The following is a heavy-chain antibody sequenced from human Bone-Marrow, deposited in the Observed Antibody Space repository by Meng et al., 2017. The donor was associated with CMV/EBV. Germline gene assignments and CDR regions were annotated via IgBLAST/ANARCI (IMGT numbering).Heavy chain of an antibody. Sequence: GESLKISCAASGFTFSNAWMSWVRQAPGKGLEWVGRIKSKTDGGTTDYAAPVKGRFTISRDNAKNSLYLQMNSLRAEDTAVYYCARDLVGYCSSSSCYGSYYYYGMDVWGQGTTVTVS. D-gene: IGHD2-2*01. CDR3: ARDLVGYCSSSSCYGSYYYYGMDV. CDR2: IKSKTDGGTT. V-gene: IGHV3-15*01. J-gene: IGHJ6*02. CDR1: GFTFSNAW.